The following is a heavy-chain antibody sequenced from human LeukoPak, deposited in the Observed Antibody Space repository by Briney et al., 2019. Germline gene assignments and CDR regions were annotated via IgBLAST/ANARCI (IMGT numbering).Heavy chain of an antibody. CDR1: GDISSNNNTA. J-gene: IGHJ4*02. CDR3: VRAYYFKC. V-gene: IGHV6-1*01. Sequence: SQTLSLTCAISGDISSNNNTAWNWIRQSPSRGLEWLGRTYYRSKWYSEYAVSVQSRITINPDTSKNQFSLQLSSVTPEDTAVYYCVRAYYFKCWGQGIQVTVSS. CDR2: TYYRSKWYS.